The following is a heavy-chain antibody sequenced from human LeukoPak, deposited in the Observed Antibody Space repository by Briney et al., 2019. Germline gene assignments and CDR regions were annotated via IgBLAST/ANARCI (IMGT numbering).Heavy chain of an antibody. CDR3: ARDGGSYHAYYYYYMDV. V-gene: IGHV3-48*04. J-gene: IGHJ6*03. CDR1: GFTFSSYS. Sequence: GGSLRLSCAASGFTFSSYSMNWVRQAPGKGLEWVSYISSSSSTIYYADSVKGRFTISRDNAKNSLYLQMNSLRAEDTAVYYCARDGGSYHAYYYYYMDVWGKGTTVTVSS. CDR2: ISSSSSTI. D-gene: IGHD1-26*01.